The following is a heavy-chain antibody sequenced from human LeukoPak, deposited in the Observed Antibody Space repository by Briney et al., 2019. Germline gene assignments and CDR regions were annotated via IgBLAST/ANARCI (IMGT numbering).Heavy chain of an antibody. CDR2: IYYSGST. D-gene: IGHD5-18*01. V-gene: IGHV4-31*03. CDR1: GGSISSGGDY. CDR3: ARGASHENLQLWLPYYFDY. Sequence: PSQTLSLTCTVSGGSISSGGDYWSWIRQHPGKGLEWIGYIYYSGSTYYNPSLKSRVTISVDTSKNQFSLKLSSVTAADTAVYYCARGASHENLQLWLPYYFDYWGQGTLVTVSS. J-gene: IGHJ4*02.